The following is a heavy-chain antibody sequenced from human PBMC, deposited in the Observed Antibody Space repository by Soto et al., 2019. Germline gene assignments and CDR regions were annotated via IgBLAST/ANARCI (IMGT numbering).Heavy chain of an antibody. V-gene: IGHV3-30*18. J-gene: IGHJ5*02. CDR2: ISYDGTVQ. D-gene: IGHD4-17*01. CDR1: GFTFSSYG. Sequence: GGSLRLSCAASGFTFSSYGMHWVRQAPGKGLEWVAVISYDGTVQYYADSVKGRFTISRDSSKNTLYLQMNSLRVEDTAIYYCAKVGGFDPWGQGTLVTVSS. CDR3: AKVGGFDP.